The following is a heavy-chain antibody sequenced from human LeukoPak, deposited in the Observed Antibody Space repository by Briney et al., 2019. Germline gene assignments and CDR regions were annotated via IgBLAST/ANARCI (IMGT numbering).Heavy chain of an antibody. CDR3: ARDGGVAHFDY. CDR1: GGSISSGGYS. V-gene: IGHV4-30-4*07. J-gene: IGHJ4*02. D-gene: IGHD3-16*01. Sequence: SETLSLTCAVSGGSISSGGYSYNWIRQPPGKGLEWIGYIYNSGSTSYNPSLKSRVTMSVDTSKNQFSLKLSSVTAADTAVYYCARDGGVAHFDYWGQGTLVTVSS. CDR2: IYNSGST.